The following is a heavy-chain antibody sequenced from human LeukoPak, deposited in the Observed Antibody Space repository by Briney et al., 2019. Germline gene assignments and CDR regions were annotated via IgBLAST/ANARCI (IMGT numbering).Heavy chain of an antibody. CDR1: GFTFSSYG. J-gene: IGHJ4*02. CDR2: IRYDGSNK. CDR3: AKDLVLVVPALFDY. Sequence: SGGSLRLSCAASGFTFSSYGMHWVRQAPGKWLEWVAFIRYDGSNKYYADSVKGRFTISRDNSKNTLYLQMNSLRAEDTAVYYCAKDLVLVVPALFDYWGQGTLVTVSS. D-gene: IGHD2-2*01. V-gene: IGHV3-30*02.